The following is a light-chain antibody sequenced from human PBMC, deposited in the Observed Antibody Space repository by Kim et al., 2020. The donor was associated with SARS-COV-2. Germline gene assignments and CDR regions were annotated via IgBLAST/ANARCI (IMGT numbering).Light chain of an antibody. CDR1: QSVHRN. J-gene: IGKJ4*01. CDR3: QQYHQCPFT. CDR2: DAS. V-gene: IGKV3-15*01. Sequence: EVVLTQSPATLSVSPGESVTLSCRASQSVHRNLAWYQQKPGQAPSLLIDDASTRATGIPARFSGSGSGTEFTLTISSLQPDDSEVYYCQQYHQCPFTFGGGTKVEI.